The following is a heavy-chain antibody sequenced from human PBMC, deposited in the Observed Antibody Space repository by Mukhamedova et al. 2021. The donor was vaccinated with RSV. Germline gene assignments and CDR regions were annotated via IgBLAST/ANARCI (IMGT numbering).Heavy chain of an antibody. CDR2: IYPGDSDT. J-gene: IGHJ3*02. V-gene: IGHV5-51*01. Sequence: MGGKGLEWMGMIYPGDSDTRYSPSFQGQVTVSADKSTSSAYLQWSSLKASDTAMYYCVRMKQSHDRRGYYQNAFDMWGQGTLVTVSS. D-gene: IGHD3-22*01. CDR3: VRMKQSHDRRGYYQNAFDM.